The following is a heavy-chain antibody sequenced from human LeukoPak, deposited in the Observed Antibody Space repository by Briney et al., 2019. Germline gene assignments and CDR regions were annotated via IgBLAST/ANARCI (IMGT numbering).Heavy chain of an antibody. CDR2: IYYSGST. CDR1: GGSISSGGYY. D-gene: IGHD3-22*01. V-gene: IGHV4-31*03. J-gene: IGHJ4*02. CDR3: ARVNDYDSSNYYRPFDY. Sequence: SETLSLTCTFSGGSISSGGYYWSWIRQHPGKGLEWIGYIYYSGSTYYNPSLKSRVIISVDISNNQFSLKLSSVTAADTAVYYCARVNDYDSSNYYRPFDYWGQGILVTVSS.